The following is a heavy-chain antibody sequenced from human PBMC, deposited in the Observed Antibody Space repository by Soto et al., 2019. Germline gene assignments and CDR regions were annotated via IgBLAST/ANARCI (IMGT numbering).Heavy chain of an antibody. J-gene: IGHJ2*01. CDR1: GGSISSGGYY. CDR2: IYYSGST. V-gene: IGHV4-31*03. D-gene: IGHD6-19*01. Sequence: HVQLQESGPGLVKPSQTLSLTCTVSGGSISSGGYYWSWIRQHPGKGLEWIGYIYYSGSTYYNPSLKRRVTISVDTSKNQFSLKLSSVTAADTAVYYCARVSSGWYLYFDLWGRGTLVTVSS. CDR3: ARVSSGWYLYFDL.